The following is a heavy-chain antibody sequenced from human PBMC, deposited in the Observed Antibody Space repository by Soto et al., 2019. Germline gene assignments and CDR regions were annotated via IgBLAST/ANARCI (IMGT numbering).Heavy chain of an antibody. Sequence: LSLTCTVSGLSISTGVYYWSWIRQRPGKGLEYIGHVFYSGSTYYNPSLKSRVTISVDPSKNQFSLTLSSVTAADTAVYYCSKECGGDCYDYYGLDVWGQGTTVTVSS. D-gene: IGHD2-21*02. CDR1: GLSISTGVYY. CDR2: VFYSGST. CDR3: SKECGGDCYDYYGLDV. J-gene: IGHJ6*02. V-gene: IGHV4-31*03.